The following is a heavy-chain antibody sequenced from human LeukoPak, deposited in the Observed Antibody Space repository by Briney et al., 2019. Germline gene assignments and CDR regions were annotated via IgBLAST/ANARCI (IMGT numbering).Heavy chain of an antibody. Sequence: MSSETLSLTCTVSGGSISSYYWSWIRQPPGKGLEWIGYIYYSGSTNYNPSLKSRVTISVDTSKNQFSLKLSSVTAADTAVYYCARTNYYDSSGYYSGNWFDPWGQGTLVTVSS. CDR3: ARTNYYDSSGYYSGNWFDP. V-gene: IGHV4-59*01. J-gene: IGHJ5*02. CDR1: GGSISSYY. CDR2: IYYSGST. D-gene: IGHD3-22*01.